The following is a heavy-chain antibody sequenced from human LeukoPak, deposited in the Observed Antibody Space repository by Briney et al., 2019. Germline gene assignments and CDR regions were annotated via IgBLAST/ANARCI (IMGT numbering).Heavy chain of an antibody. V-gene: IGHV3-23*01. Sequence: GGSLRLSCEASGFTFSNYAMAWVRQSPGKGLEWVSGITGSGGHTYYADSVKGRFTSSRDNSKNTLYMQMNSLRAEDTAVYYCTKDLTDYHYYYTDVWGKGTTVIVSS. CDR1: GFTFSNYA. J-gene: IGHJ6*03. CDR3: TKDLTDYHYYYTDV. CDR2: ITGSGGHT. D-gene: IGHD2-21*02.